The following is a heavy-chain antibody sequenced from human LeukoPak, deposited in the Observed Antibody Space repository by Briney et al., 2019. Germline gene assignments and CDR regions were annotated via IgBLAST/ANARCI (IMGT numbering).Heavy chain of an antibody. D-gene: IGHD3-16*01. V-gene: IGHV3-74*01. CDR3: ARVRWGGLYYFDY. J-gene: IGHJ4*02. CDR2: INDDGRST. CDR1: GFTFSSYG. Sequence: PGGSLRLSCAASGFTFSSYGMSWVRQAPGKGLVGVSRINDDGRSTSYADSVKGRFTISRDNAKNTLYLQMNSLRAEDTAVYYCARVRWGGLYYFDYWGQGTLVTVSS.